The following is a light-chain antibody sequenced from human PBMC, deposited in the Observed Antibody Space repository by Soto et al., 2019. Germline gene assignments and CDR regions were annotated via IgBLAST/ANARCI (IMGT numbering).Light chain of an antibody. V-gene: IGLV2-14*01. CDR1: SSDVGGYNF. CDR2: DVR. CDR3: SSYTSISTYV. Sequence: QSVLTQPASVSGSPEQSITISCTGTSSDVGGYNFVSWYQQHPGKAPKLMIYDVRNRPSGVSNRFSGSKSVNTASLTISGLQAEDEADYYCSSYTSISTYVFGTGTKLTVL. J-gene: IGLJ1*01.